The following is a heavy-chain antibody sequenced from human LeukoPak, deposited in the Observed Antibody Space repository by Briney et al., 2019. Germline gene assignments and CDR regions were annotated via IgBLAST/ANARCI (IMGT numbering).Heavy chain of an antibody. CDR3: ARDHVSQSSYSYAVHDAFDI. J-gene: IGHJ3*02. CDR1: GGSISSYY. CDR2: IYYSGST. Sequence: SETLSPTCTVSGGSISSYYWSWIRQPPGKGLEWIGYIYYSGSTNYNPSLKSRVTISVDTSKNQFSLKLSSVTAADTAVYYCARDHVSQSSYSYAVHDAFDIWGQGTMVTVSS. D-gene: IGHD5-18*01. V-gene: IGHV4-59*12.